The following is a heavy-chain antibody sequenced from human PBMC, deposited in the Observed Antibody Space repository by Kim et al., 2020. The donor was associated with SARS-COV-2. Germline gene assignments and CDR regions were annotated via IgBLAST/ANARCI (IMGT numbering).Heavy chain of an antibody. J-gene: IGHJ4*02. CDR2: INPNSGNT. V-gene: IGHV1-8*01. D-gene: IGHD2-2*01. CDR3: ARRVVPAASLYFDS. Sequence: ASVKVSCKASGYTFTSYDINWVRQATGQGLEWMGWINPNSGNTGYAQKFQGRVTMTRNTSISTAYLELSSLSSKDTAVYYCARRVVPAASLYFDSWGQGTLVTVSS. CDR1: GYTFTSYD.